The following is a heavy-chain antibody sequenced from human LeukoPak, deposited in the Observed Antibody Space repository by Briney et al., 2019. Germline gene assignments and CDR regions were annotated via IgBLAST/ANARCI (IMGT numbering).Heavy chain of an antibody. CDR3: AKVGGRGMNDYGDYYFDY. CDR1: GFTFSSYW. CDR2: INSDGSST. Sequence: PGGSLRLSCAASGFTFSSYWMHWVRQAPGKGLVWVSRINSDGSSTSYADSVKGRFTISRDNAKNTLYLQMNSLRAEDTAVYYCAKVGGRGMNDYGDYYFDYWGQGTLVTVSS. D-gene: IGHD4-17*01. V-gene: IGHV3-74*01. J-gene: IGHJ4*02.